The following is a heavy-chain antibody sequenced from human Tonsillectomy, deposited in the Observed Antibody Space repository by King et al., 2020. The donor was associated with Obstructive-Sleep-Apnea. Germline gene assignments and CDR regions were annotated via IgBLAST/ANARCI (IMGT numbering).Heavy chain of an antibody. CDR1: GASISSYC. D-gene: IGHD1-26*01. Sequence: VQLQESGPGLVKPSETLSLTCTVSGASISSYCWSWIRQSAGKGLEWIGRMDTSGSTNYNPSLKSRVTMSGDTSKNQFSLKLNSVTAADTAVYYCARGTAIVGATSRAFDIWGQGTKVTVSS. CDR2: MDTSGST. V-gene: IGHV4-4*07. CDR3: ARGTAIVGATSRAFDI. J-gene: IGHJ3*02.